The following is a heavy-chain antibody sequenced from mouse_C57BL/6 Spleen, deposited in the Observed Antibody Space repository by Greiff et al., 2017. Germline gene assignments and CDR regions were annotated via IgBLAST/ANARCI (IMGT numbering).Heavy chain of an antibody. D-gene: IGHD6-2*01. V-gene: IGHV3-6*01. Sequence: EVKLQESGPGLVKPSQSLSLTCSVTGYSITSGYYWNWIRQFPGNKLEWMGYISYDGSNNYNPSLKNRISITRDTSKNQFFLKLNSVTTEDTATYYCARSHEAMDYWGQGTSVTVSS. CDR1: GYSITSGYY. CDR2: ISYDGSN. CDR3: ARSHEAMDY. J-gene: IGHJ4*01.